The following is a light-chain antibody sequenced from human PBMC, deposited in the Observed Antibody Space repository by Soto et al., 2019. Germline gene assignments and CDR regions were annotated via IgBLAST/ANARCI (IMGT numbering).Light chain of an antibody. J-gene: IGKJ4*02. CDR2: AAS. CDR1: QDIRSD. Sequence: AIQMTQFPSSLSASVADRVTITCRASQDIRSDLGWYQQRPGKAPKLLICAASTLQSGVPSRFSGGRSGTDFTLSISSLLPDDFATYYYLQDYYYPLTFGGGTEVEF. CDR3: LQDYYYPLT. V-gene: IGKV1-6*01.